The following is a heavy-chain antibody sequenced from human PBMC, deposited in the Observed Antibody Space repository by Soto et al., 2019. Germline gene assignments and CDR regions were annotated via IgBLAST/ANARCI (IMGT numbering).Heavy chain of an antibody. Sequence: ASVKVSCKASGYTFTSYGISWVRQAPGQELEWMGWISAYNGNTNYAQKLQGRVTMTTDTSTSTAYMELRSLRSDDTAVYYCARGDPPNYGDWTYYYYSGMDVWAQGTTVTVSS. CDR2: ISAYNGNT. J-gene: IGHJ6*02. D-gene: IGHD4-17*01. V-gene: IGHV1-18*01. CDR3: ARGDPPNYGDWTYYYYSGMDV. CDR1: GYTFTSYG.